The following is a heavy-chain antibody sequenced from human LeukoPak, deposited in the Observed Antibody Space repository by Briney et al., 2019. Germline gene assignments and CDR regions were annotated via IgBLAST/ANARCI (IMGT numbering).Heavy chain of an antibody. CDR1: GYTFTSYD. J-gene: IGHJ4*02. CDR3: ARVPTYYDFWSGDFLDY. V-gene: IGHV1-18*01. Sequence: ASVKVSCKASGYTFTSYDINWVRQAPGQGLEWMGWISAYNGNTNYAQKLQGRVTMTTDTSTSTAYMELRSLRSDDTAVYYCARVPTYYDFWSGDFLDYWGQGTLVTVSS. CDR2: ISAYNGNT. D-gene: IGHD3-3*01.